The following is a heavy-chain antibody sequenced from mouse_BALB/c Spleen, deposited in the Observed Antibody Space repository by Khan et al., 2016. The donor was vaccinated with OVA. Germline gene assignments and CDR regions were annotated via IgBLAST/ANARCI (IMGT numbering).Heavy chain of an antibody. V-gene: IGHV3-2*02. Sequence: EVQLQESGPGLVKPSQSLSLTCTATGYSITSGYGWNWLRQFPGNQLEWMGYLSYSGSTNYNPSLKSRISISRDTSKNQFFLQLNSVTTEDTATYYCARTARIKYWGQGTTLTVSS. J-gene: IGHJ2*01. CDR3: ARTARIKY. CDR2: LSYSGST. D-gene: IGHD1-2*01. CDR1: GYSITSGYG.